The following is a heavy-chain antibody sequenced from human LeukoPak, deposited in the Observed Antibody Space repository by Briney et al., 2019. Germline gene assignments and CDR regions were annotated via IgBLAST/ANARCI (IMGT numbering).Heavy chain of an antibody. J-gene: IGHJ5*02. D-gene: IGHD5/OR15-5a*01. Sequence: PGGSLRLSCAASGFTFSSYWLHWVRQTPGKGLAWVSRINSDGSRTNYAGSVKGRFTSSRDNAKNTLYLQMNSLRVEDTAVYFCARGGPVKSIYDPHWYDPWGQGTLVTVSS. CDR3: ARGGPVKSIYDPHWYDP. CDR2: INSDGSRT. V-gene: IGHV3-74*01. CDR1: GFTFSSYW.